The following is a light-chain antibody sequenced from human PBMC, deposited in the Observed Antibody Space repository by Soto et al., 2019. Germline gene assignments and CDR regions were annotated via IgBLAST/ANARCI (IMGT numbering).Light chain of an antibody. V-gene: IGLV1-40*01. CDR2: GNS. CDR3: ESYDSRPSGRYV. J-gene: IGLJ1*01. Sequence: QSALTQPPSVSGAPGQRVTISCTGSSSNIGAGYDVHWYQQLPGTAPKLLIYGNSNRPSGVPDRFSGSKSGTSASLAITGLQAEDEADYYCESYDSRPSGRYVSATGTKVTVL. CDR1: SSNIGAGYD.